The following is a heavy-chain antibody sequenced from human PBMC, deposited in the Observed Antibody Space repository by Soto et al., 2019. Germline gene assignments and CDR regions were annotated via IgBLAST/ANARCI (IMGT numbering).Heavy chain of an antibody. Sequence: PGGSLRLSCAASGFTFSSYAMSWVRQAPGKGLEWVSAISGSGGSTYYADSVKGRFTISRDNSKNTLYLQMNSLRAEDTAVYYCAKSPHSSGWYGYYYYGMDVWGQGTTVTVSS. CDR2: ISGSGGST. CDR1: GFTFSSYA. J-gene: IGHJ6*02. D-gene: IGHD6-19*01. CDR3: AKSPHSSGWYGYYYYGMDV. V-gene: IGHV3-23*01.